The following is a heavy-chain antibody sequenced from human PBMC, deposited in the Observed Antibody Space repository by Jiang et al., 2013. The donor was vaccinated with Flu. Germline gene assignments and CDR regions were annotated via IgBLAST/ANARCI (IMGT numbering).Heavy chain of an antibody. CDR2: IYYSGST. J-gene: IGHJ4*02. Sequence: GPGLVKPSGTLSLTCAVSGGSISSSNWWSWVRQPPGKGLEWIGSIYYSGSTYYNPSLKSRVTISVDTSKNQFSLKLSSVTAADTAVYYCARNPLAVAGFGGFYFDYVGQGTLVTVSS. D-gene: IGHD6-19*01. CDR3: ARNPLAVAGFGGFYFDY. CDR1: GGSISSSNW. V-gene: IGHV4-4*02.